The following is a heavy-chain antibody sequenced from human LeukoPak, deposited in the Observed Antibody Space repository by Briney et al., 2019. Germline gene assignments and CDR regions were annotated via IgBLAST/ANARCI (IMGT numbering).Heavy chain of an antibody. V-gene: IGHV1-2*02. D-gene: IGHD1-26*01. Sequence: APVKVSCKASGYTFTGYYMHWVRQAPGQGLEWMGWINPNSGGTNYAQKFQCRVTMTRDTSISTAYMELSRLRSDDTAVYYCARGDGGSYNFDYWGQGTLVTVSS. CDR3: ARGDGGSYNFDY. J-gene: IGHJ4*02. CDR2: INPNSGGT. CDR1: GYTFTGYY.